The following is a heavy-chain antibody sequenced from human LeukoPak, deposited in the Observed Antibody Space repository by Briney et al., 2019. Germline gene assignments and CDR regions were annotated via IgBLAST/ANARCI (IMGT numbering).Heavy chain of an antibody. D-gene: IGHD6-6*01. CDR1: GGSISSYY. Sequence: SETLSLTCTVSGGSISSYYWSWIRQPAGKGLEWIGRIYTSGSTNYNPSLKSRVTMSVGTSKNQFSLKLSSVTAADTAVYYCARGGSSSSSYGVDYWGQGTLVTVSS. CDR2: IYTSGST. V-gene: IGHV4-4*07. J-gene: IGHJ4*02. CDR3: ARGGSSSSSYGVDY.